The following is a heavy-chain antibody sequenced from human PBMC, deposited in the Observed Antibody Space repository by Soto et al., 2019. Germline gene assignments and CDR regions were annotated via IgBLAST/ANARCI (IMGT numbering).Heavy chain of an antibody. CDR2: IRSKVYGGTT. D-gene: IGHD3-10*01. CDR3: AHYGSGTQGWFDP. Sequence: GGSLRLSCTGSGFTFGDSAMSWFRQAPGKGLEWVGFIRSKVYGGTTEYAASVKGRFTISRDDSKSIAYLQMNNLTTDDTAVYYCAHYGSGTQGWFDPWGQGTLVTVSS. J-gene: IGHJ5*02. V-gene: IGHV3-49*03. CDR1: GFTFGDSA.